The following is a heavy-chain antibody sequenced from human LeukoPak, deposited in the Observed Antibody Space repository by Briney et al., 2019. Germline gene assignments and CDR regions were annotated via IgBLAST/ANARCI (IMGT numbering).Heavy chain of an antibody. D-gene: IGHD3-22*01. Sequence: GGFLRLCSAASGFTFSSYAMCCVRQAPGEELAWVSGNSCSGGSTYYADSVKSRFTISRDNSKNTLYLQMNSLRAEDTAVYYCAKPARYLRYYDSSGTEYYFDYWGQGTLVTVSS. CDR1: GFTFSSYA. CDR2: NSCSGGST. J-gene: IGHJ4*02. V-gene: IGHV3-23*01. CDR3: AKPARYLRYYDSSGTEYYFDY.